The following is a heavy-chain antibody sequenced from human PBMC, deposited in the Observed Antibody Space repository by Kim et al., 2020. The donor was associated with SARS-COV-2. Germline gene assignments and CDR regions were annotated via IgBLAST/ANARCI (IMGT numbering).Heavy chain of an antibody. J-gene: IGHJ4*01. Sequence: GGSLRLSCAASGFTFSSYGMHWVRQAPGKGLEWVAVISYDGSNKYYADSVKGRFTISRDNSKNTLYLQMNSLRAEDTAVYYCAKVTGYSSSWEAPGRDY. CDR3: AKVTGYSSSWEAPGRDY. V-gene: IGHV3-30*18. D-gene: IGHD6-13*01. CDR2: ISYDGSNK. CDR1: GFTFSSYG.